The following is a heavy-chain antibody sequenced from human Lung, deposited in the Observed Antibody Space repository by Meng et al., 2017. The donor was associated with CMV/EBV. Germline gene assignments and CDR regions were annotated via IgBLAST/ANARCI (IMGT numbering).Heavy chain of an antibody. CDR3: ARVVTALWGYYFDY. CDR2: IYHSGST. J-gene: IGHJ4*02. Sequence: HVRLQHSGPGLVKPSGPLSLTCAVSGGSISSSNWWSWVRQPPGKGLEWIGEIYHSGSTNYNPSLKSRVTISVDKSKNQFSLKLSSVTAADTAVYYCARVVTALWGYYFDYWGQGTLVTVSS. V-gene: IGHV4-4*02. D-gene: IGHD2-21*02. CDR1: GGSISSSNW.